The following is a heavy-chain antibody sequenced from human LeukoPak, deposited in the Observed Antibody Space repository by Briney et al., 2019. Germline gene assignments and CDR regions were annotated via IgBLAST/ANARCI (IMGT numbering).Heavy chain of an antibody. CDR1: GYTFTSYG. D-gene: IGHD3-10*01. CDR3: ARDLVTMVRGVSDY. V-gene: IGHV1-18*01. J-gene: IGHJ4*02. CDR2: ISTYNGNT. Sequence: ASVKVSCKASGYTFTSYGISWVRQAPGQGLEWMGWISTYNGNTNFGQKLQGRVTMTTDTSTSTAYMELRSLRSDDTAMYYCARDLVTMVRGVSDYWGQGTLVTVSS.